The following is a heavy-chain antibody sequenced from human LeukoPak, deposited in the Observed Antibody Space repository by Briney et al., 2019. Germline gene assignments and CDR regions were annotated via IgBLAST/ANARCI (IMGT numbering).Heavy chain of an antibody. CDR2: INPTSGGT. V-gene: IGHV1-2*02. J-gene: IGHJ4*02. Sequence: GASVKVSCKASGYAFTGYYMHWVRQAPGQGLEWMGWINPTSGGTNYAQKFQGRITMTRDTSISTAYMELSRLTSDDTAVYYCARADYGHYFDYWRQGTLVTVSS. CDR1: GYAFTGYY. CDR3: ARADYGHYFDY. D-gene: IGHD4-17*01.